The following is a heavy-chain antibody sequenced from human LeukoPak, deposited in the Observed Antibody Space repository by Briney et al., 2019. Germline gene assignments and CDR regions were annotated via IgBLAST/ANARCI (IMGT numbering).Heavy chain of an antibody. CDR1: GGTFSSYA. J-gene: IGHJ4*02. D-gene: IGHD3-22*01. CDR3: ARATQGPPVPAAFSHQYDSSAQYDY. Sequence: SVKVSCKASGGTFSSYAISWVRQAPGQGLEWMGRIIPILGIANYAQKFQGRVTITADKSTSTAYMELSSLRSEDTAVYYCARATQGPPVPAAFSHQYDSSAQYDYWGQGTLVTVSS. CDR2: IIPILGIA. V-gene: IGHV1-69*04.